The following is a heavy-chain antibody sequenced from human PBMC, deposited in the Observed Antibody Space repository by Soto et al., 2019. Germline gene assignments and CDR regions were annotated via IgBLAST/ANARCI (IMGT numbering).Heavy chain of an antibody. J-gene: IGHJ6*02. CDR1: GDTISTGGYS. Sequence: SETLSLTCDVFGDTISTGGYSWAWIRQPPGKALEWIGHTYHSGNPYYNPSLKSRVTITKDTSKNQVVLTMTNMDPVDTATYYCAHKGGRGAGMDVWGQGTTVTVS. D-gene: IGHD2-15*01. CDR3: AHKGGRGAGMDV. V-gene: IGHV4-30-2*02. CDR2: TYHSGNP.